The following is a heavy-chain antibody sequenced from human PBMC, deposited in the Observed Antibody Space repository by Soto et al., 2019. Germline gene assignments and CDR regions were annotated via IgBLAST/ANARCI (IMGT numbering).Heavy chain of an antibody. Sequence: SETLSLTCTVSGGSVSSYYWSWIRQPPGQGLEWIAYIDYSGSTNCSPSLKSRVTMSVDTSKNQFSLKLSSVTAADTAVYYCARHLMTTLTIDAFAIWGQGTMVTVSS. CDR1: GGSVSSYY. V-gene: IGHV4-59*08. CDR3: ARHLMTTLTIDAFAI. J-gene: IGHJ3*02. D-gene: IGHD4-17*01. CDR2: IDYSGST.